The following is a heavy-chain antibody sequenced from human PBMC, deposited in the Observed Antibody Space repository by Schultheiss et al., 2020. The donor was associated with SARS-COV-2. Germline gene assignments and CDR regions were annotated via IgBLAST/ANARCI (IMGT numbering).Heavy chain of an antibody. CDR1: GFTFSSYA. CDR2: ISYDGSNK. CDR3: ARDAKVVGMGGWFDP. Sequence: GGSLRLSCAASGFTFSSYAMHWVRQAPGKGLEWVAVISYDGSNKYYADSVKGRFTISRDNSKNTLYLQMNSLRAEDTAVYYCARDAKVVGMGGWFDPWGQGTLVTVSS. J-gene: IGHJ5*02. D-gene: IGHD1-26*01. V-gene: IGHV3-30-3*01.